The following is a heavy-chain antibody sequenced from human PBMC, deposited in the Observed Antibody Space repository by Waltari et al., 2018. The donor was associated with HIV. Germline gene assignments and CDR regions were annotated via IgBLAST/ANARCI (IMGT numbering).Heavy chain of an antibody. CDR1: GYTFTSYD. V-gene: IGHV1-8*01. CDR3: ARGIPAGRYETLTGQDY. Sequence: QVQLVQSGAEVKTPGASVKVSCTASGYTFTSYDINWVRQATGQGLEWMGWVNPDSGNTGYAQKVQGGVTRTRKASITTAYMELSSLRSEDTAVYFCARGIPAGRYETLTGQDYWGQGTLVTVAS. CDR2: VNPDSGNT. D-gene: IGHD3-9*01. J-gene: IGHJ4*02.